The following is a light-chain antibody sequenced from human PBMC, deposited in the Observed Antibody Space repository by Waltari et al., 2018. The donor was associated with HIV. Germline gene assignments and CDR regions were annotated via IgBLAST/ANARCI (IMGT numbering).Light chain of an antibody. CDR1: QGINNY. Sequence: DIQLTQSPSFLSASVGDRVTITCRASQGINNYLAWYQQKPGKAPALLIYSASSLQSGVPSRFRGSGSGTNFTLTISSLQPDDFATYYCQQLNSYPATFGGGTKVEIK. V-gene: IGKV1-9*01. J-gene: IGKJ4*01. CDR2: SAS. CDR3: QQLNSYPAT.